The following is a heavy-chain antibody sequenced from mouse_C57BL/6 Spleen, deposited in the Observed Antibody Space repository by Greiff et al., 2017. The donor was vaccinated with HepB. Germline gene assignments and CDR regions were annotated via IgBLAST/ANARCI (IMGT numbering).Heavy chain of an antibody. V-gene: IGHV1-4*01. D-gene: IGHD2-3*01. CDR2: IYPSSGYT. CDR1: GYTFTSYT. CDR3: ARPLMDGYFDY. J-gene: IGHJ2*01. Sequence: QVQLKQSGAELARPGASVKMSCKASGYTFTSYTMHWLKQRPGRGLEWIGYIYPSSGYTKYNQKFEDKATLTADKSSSTAYMQLSNLTSEDSAVYYSARPLMDGYFDYWGQGTTLTVSS.